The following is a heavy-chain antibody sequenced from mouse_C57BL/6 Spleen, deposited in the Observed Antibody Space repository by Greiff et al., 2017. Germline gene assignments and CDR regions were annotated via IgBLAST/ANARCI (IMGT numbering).Heavy chain of an antibody. J-gene: IGHJ4*01. D-gene: IGHD1-1*01. Sequence: EVQRVESGPELVKPGASVKIPCKASGYTFTDYNMDWVKQSHGKSLEWIGDINPNNGGTIYNQKFKGKATLTVDKSSSTAYMELRSLTSEDTAVYYCARRAVDYAMDYWGQGTSVTVSS. CDR1: GYTFTDYN. CDR2: INPNNGGT. V-gene: IGHV1-18*01. CDR3: ARRAVDYAMDY.